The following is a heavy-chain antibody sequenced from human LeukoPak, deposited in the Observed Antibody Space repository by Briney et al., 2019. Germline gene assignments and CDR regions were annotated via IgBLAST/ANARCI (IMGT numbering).Heavy chain of an antibody. CDR2: INHRGST. CDR1: GGSFSGYY. CDR3: ARGDCSGGSCYSRSRTYGMDV. J-gene: IGHJ6*04. Sequence: SETLSLTCAVYGGSFSGYYWSWIRQPPGKGLEWIGEINHRGSTNYNPSLKSRVTISVDTSKNQFSLKLSPVTAADTAVYYCARGDCSGGSCYSRSRTYGMDVWGKGTTVTVSS. D-gene: IGHD2-15*01. V-gene: IGHV4-34*01.